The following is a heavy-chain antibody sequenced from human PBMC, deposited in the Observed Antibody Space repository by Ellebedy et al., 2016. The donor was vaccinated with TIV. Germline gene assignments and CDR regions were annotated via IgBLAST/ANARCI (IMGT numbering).Heavy chain of an antibody. CDR2: INGNSGST. J-gene: IGHJ1*01. Sequence: PGGSLRLSCAASGFTFNTYAMTWVRQAPGKGLEWVSTINGNSGSTYYADSVKGRFTISRDNSKRTLYLRMNSLRAEDTAIYYCAKVTSFAYCGGDCNSGDFEYFRHWGQGTLVTVSS. D-gene: IGHD2-21*02. CDR3: AKVTSFAYCGGDCNSGDFEYFRH. V-gene: IGHV3-23*01. CDR1: GFTFNTYA.